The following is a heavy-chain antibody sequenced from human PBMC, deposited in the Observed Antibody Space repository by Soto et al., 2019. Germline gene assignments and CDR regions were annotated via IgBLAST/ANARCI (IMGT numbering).Heavy chain of an antibody. CDR3: ASGGNWFDP. Sequence: SETLSLTCNVSGGSISNYYWTWVRQSPEKGLEWIGYMYYNGNINYNPSLKSRVTISIDTSKNQFSLTLKSVTAADTAVYYCASGGNWFDPWRQGVLVTVSS. V-gene: IGHV4-59*01. D-gene: IGHD3-16*01. J-gene: IGHJ5*02. CDR2: MYYNGNI. CDR1: GGSISNYY.